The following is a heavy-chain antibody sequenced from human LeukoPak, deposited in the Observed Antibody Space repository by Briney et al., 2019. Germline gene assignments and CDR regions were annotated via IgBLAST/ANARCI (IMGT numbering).Heavy chain of an antibody. Sequence: GRSLRLSCAASGFTFSSYGMHWVRQAPGKGLEWVAVIWYDGSNKYYADSVKGRFTISRDNSENTLYLQMNSLRAEDTAVYYCAREGSSSSSCYYYGMDVWGQGTTVTVSS. CDR2: IWYDGSNK. V-gene: IGHV3-33*01. J-gene: IGHJ6*02. D-gene: IGHD6-13*01. CDR1: GFTFSSYG. CDR3: AREGSSSSSCYYYGMDV.